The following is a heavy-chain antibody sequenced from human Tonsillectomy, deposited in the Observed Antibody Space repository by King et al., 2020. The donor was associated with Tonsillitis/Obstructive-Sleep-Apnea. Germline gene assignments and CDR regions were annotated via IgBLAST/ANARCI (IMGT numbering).Heavy chain of an antibody. V-gene: IGHV3-7*04. CDR3: ARDSHYDLWSGYYHS. CDR2: IKQDGSEK. D-gene: IGHD3-3*01. J-gene: IGHJ4*02. Sequence: VQLVESGGGLVQSGGSLRLSFAASGFTFIRYWMSWGRQAPGKGLEWVANIKQDGSEKYYVDSVKGRFTISSDNAKNSLYLQMNSLRAEDTAVYYCARDSHYDLWSGYYHSWGQGTLVTVSS. CDR1: GFTFIRYW.